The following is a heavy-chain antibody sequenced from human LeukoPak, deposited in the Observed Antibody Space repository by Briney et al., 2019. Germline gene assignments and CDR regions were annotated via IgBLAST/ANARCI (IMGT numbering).Heavy chain of an antibody. CDR2: MNPHSGKT. V-gene: IGHV1-8*01. CDR1: GYPFNNYD. Sequence: GASVKVSCKASGYPFNNYDINWVRQATGQGLEWMGWMNPHSGKTGYAQNFQGRVTMTRDTSISTAYMELSSLRSEDTAVYYCASPIEYSRAWLGYWGQGTLVTVSS. J-gene: IGHJ4*02. D-gene: IGHD6-19*01. CDR3: ASPIEYSRAWLGY.